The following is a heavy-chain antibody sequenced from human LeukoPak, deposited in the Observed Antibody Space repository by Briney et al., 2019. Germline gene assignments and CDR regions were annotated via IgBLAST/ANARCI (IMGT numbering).Heavy chain of an antibody. CDR2: IYTSGST. D-gene: IGHD4-11*01. CDR3: ASVGYYYNNYYFDY. V-gene: IGHV4-4*07. CDR1: GGSISSYY. J-gene: IGHJ4*02. Sequence: PSETLSLTCTVSGGSISSYYWSWIRQPAGKGLEWIGRIYTSGSTNYNPSLKSRVTISVDTSKNQFSLKLSSVTAADTAVYYCASVGYYYNNYYFDYWGQGTLVTVSS.